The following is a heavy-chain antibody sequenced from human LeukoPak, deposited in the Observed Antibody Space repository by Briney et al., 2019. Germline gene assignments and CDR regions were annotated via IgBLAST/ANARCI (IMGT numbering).Heavy chain of an antibody. J-gene: IGHJ4*02. CDR1: GYTFTSYV. CDR3: ARDRGYRDY. V-gene: IGHV1-18*04. CDR2: ISAYNGNT. D-gene: IGHD3-16*02. Sequence: ASVKVSCKTSGYTFTSYVISWVRQAPGQGLEWMGWISAYNGNTNYVQKLQGRIIMTTDTSTSTAYMELRSLRSDDTAVYYCARDRGYRDYWGQGTLVTVSS.